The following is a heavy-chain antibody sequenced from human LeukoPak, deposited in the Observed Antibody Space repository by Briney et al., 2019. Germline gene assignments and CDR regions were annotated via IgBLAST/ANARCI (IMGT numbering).Heavy chain of an antibody. J-gene: IGHJ5*02. CDR2: IYSGGST. Sequence: PGGSLRLSCAASGFTFSSYASSWVRQAPGKGLEWVSVIYSGGSTYYADSVKGRFTISRDNSKNTLYLQMNSLRAEDTAVYYCARDPPRDTAMVSTWGQGTLVTVSS. D-gene: IGHD5-18*01. CDR1: GFTFSSYA. CDR3: ARDPPRDTAMVST. V-gene: IGHV3-53*01.